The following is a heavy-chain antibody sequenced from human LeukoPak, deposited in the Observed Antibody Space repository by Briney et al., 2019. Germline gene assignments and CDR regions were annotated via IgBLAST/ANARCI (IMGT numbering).Heavy chain of an antibody. CDR3: ARADGSGSYSLPYYFDY. CDR1: GYTFTSYD. V-gene: IGHV1-8*01. J-gene: IGHJ4*02. CDR2: MNLNSGNT. Sequence: ASVKVSCKASGYTFTSYDINWVRQATGQGLEWMGWMNLNSGNTGYAQKFQGRVTMTRNTSISTAYMELSSLRSEDTAVYYCARADGSGSYSLPYYFDYWGQGTLVTVSS. D-gene: IGHD3-10*01.